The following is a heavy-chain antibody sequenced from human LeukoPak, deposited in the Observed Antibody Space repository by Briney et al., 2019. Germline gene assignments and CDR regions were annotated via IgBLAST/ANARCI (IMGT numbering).Heavy chain of an antibody. J-gene: IGHJ5*02. CDR3: ARGGSWNEDWFDP. CDR2: ISSSSNYI. D-gene: IGHD1-1*01. V-gene: IGHV3-21*01. CDR1: GFIFNNYR. Sequence: PGGSLRLSCAASGFIFNNYRMNWVRQAPGKGLEWVSSISSSSNYIYYADPVKGRFTISRDNAKNSLYLQMNSLRDEDTAVYYCARGGSWNEDWFDPWGQGTLVTVSS.